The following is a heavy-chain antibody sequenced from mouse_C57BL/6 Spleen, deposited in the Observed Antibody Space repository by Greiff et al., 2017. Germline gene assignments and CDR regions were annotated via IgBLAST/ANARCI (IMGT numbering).Heavy chain of an antibody. J-gene: IGHJ2*01. D-gene: IGHD1-1*01. CDR2: IGPTNGGT. Sequence: VQLQQSGPELVKPGASVKISCKASGYTFTDYYMNWVKQSPGKSLEWIGEIGPTNGGTCYKPKFKGKATVTVDKSSSTAYMQLRILTSEYSAVYSCARWNTVVYFDYWGQGTTRTVSS. V-gene: IGHV1-26*01. CDR1: GYTFTDYY. CDR3: ARWNTVVYFDY.